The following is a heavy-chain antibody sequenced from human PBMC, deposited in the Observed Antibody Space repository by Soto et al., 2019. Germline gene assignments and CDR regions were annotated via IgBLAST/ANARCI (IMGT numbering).Heavy chain of an antibody. V-gene: IGHV4-61*01. CDR1: GGSVSSGNYY. J-gene: IGHJ4*02. CDR2: FYYTGST. Sequence: QVQLQESGPGLVKPSETLSLTCTVSGGSVSSGNYYWSWIRQPPGKGLEWIGYFYYTGSTNYNPSIQRRVTISIDASKNQFSLRLSSVTAADTAVYYCARSMHYSDGSNYSPFDYWGQGTLVTVSS. D-gene: IGHD3-22*01. CDR3: ARSMHYSDGSNYSPFDY.